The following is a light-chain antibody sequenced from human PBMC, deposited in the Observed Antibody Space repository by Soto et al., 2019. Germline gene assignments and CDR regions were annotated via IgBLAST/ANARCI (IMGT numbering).Light chain of an antibody. Sequence: QSVLTQPPSASGTPGQRVTISCSGSRSNIGGNTVNWYQQLPGTAPKLLIYSNNQRPSGVPDRFSGSKSGTSASLAISGLQSEDEADYYCAAWDDSLNGRVFGTGTKLTVL. CDR1: RSNIGGNT. CDR2: SNN. CDR3: AAWDDSLNGRV. V-gene: IGLV1-44*01. J-gene: IGLJ1*01.